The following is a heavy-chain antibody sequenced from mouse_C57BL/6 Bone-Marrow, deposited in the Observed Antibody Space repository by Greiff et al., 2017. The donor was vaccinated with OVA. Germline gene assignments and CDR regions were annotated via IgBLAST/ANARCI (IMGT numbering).Heavy chain of an antibody. V-gene: IGHV1-64*01. CDR3: ARYVTTVVATEY. D-gene: IGHD1-1*01. J-gene: IGHJ4*01. Sequence: QVHVKQPGAELVKPGASVKLSCKASGYTFTSYWMHWVKQRPGQGLEWIGMIHPNSGSTNYNEKFKSKATLTVDKSSSTAYMQLSSLTSEDSAVYYCARYVTTVVATEYWGQGTSVTVSS. CDR1: GYTFTSYW. CDR2: IHPNSGST.